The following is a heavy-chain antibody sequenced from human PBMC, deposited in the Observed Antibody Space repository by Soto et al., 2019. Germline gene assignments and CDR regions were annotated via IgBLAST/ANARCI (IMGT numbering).Heavy chain of an antibody. Sequence: GGSLRLSCAASGFKFSNYAMSWVRQAPGKGLKWVSLISATGGGTYYADSVNGRFTISRDNSHNTLYLQVHSLTAEDTAVYYCAKDRRAGGNSAFYFDFWGQGAQVTVSS. CDR2: ISATGGGT. CDR3: AKDRRAGGNSAFYFDF. CDR1: GFKFSNYA. V-gene: IGHV3-23*01. J-gene: IGHJ4*02. D-gene: IGHD3-16*01.